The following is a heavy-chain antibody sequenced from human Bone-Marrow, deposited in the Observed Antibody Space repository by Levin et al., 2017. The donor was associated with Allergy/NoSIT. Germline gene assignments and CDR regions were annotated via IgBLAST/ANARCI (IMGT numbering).Heavy chain of an antibody. Sequence: PSETLSLTCTVSGASITSGSYYWSWIRQPAGQGLEWIGRLYTSGTTYYNPSLQNRVTISQDTSKTQFSLKLRSVTAADTAIYYCARSLEGTGDDAFDIWGQGTMVTVSS. CDR2: LYTSGTT. J-gene: IGHJ3*02. CDR3: ARSLEGTGDDAFDI. V-gene: IGHV4-61*02. CDR1: GASITSGSYY. D-gene: IGHD3/OR15-3a*01.